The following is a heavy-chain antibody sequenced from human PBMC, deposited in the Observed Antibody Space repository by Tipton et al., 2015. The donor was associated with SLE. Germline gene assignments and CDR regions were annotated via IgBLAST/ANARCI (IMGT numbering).Heavy chain of an antibody. V-gene: IGHV4-39*07. Sequence: GLVKPSETLSLFCTVSGDSISSSPYYWGWIRQPPGKGLEWIGSVFHSGRTYYNASLRSRVTMSVDTAKNQFSLRLSSLTAADTAVYYCARLVNGCFYNWGQGTLVTVSS. CDR3: ARLVNGCFYN. D-gene: IGHD3-16*01. J-gene: IGHJ1*01. CDR1: GDSISSSPYY. CDR2: VFHSGRT.